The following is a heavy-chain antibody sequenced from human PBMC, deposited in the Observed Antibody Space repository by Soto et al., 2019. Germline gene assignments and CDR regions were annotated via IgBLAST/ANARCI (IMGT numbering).Heavy chain of an antibody. V-gene: IGHV1-2*02. J-gene: IGHJ5*02. Sequence: ASVKVSCKASGYTFTGYYIHCVRQAPGQGLEWMGWIIPDSGATNYTQKFQGRVTMTSETSTNTAFLELSRLRSDDTAVYFCARGDRISIFGVLKWLDPWGQGTLVTVSS. CDR2: IIPDSGAT. D-gene: IGHD3-3*01. CDR1: GYTFTGYY. CDR3: ARGDRISIFGVLKWLDP.